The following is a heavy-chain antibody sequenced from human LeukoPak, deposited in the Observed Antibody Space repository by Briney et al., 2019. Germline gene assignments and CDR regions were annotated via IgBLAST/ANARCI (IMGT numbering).Heavy chain of an antibody. D-gene: IGHD5-12*01. CDR1: GGSISSGGYY. CDR2: VYYSGNT. CDR3: ARKYNGYGGWIDY. Sequence: SETLSLTCTVSGGSISSGGYYWSWIRQPPGKGLEWIGYVYYSGNTNYNPSLKSRLTISLDTSKNQFSLKLTSVTAADTAMYYCARKYNGYGGWIDYWAQGTLVTVSS. V-gene: IGHV4-61*08. J-gene: IGHJ4*02.